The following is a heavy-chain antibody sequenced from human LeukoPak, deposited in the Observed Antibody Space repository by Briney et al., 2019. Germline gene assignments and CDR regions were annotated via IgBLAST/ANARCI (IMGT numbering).Heavy chain of an antibody. V-gene: IGHV4-59*01. Sequence: PSETLSLTCTVSGDSLINFYWSWIRQPPGKGLEWIGYIYYSGSTNFNPSLKSRVTLSLDTSKNQFSLKLISVTAADTAVYYCARGAGKYYFHGMDVWSQGTTVTVSS. J-gene: IGHJ6*02. CDR2: IYYSGST. CDR1: GDSLINFY. CDR3: ARGAGKYYFHGMDV.